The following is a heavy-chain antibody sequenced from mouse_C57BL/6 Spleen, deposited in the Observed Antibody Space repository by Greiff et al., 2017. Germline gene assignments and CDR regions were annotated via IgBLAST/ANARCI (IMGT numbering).Heavy chain of an antibody. D-gene: IGHD1-1*01. Sequence: EVKLMESGAELVKPGASVKLSCTASGFNIKDYYMHWVKQRTEQGLEWIGSIDPEDGETKYAPKFQGKATITADASSNTAYLQLSSLTSEDTAVYYCARYPSRYGSSYGYFDVWGTGTTVTVSS. CDR3: ARYPSRYGSSYGYFDV. CDR2: IDPEDGET. J-gene: IGHJ1*03. CDR1: GFNIKDYY. V-gene: IGHV14-2*01.